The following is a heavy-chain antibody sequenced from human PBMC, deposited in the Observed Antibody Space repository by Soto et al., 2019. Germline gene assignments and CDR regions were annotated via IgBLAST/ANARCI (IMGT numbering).Heavy chain of an antibody. CDR1: GFTFSSYG. CDR2: IWYDGSNK. CDR3: ARVFGPPTTRYCSSTSCYYYYYGMDV. J-gene: IGHJ6*02. V-gene: IGHV3-33*01. Sequence: QPGGSLRLSCAASGFTFSSYGMHWVRQAPGKGLEWVAVIWYDGSNKYYADSVKGRFTISRDNSKNTLYLQMNSLRAEDTAVYYCARVFGPPTTRYCSSTSCYYYYYGMDVWGQGTTVTVSS. D-gene: IGHD2-2*01.